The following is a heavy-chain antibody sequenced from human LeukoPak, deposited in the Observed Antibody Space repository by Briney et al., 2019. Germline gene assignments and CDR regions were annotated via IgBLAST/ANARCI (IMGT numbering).Heavy chain of an antibody. V-gene: IGHV5-10-1*01. CDR3: ARPRTGRNTGWQKTFDS. D-gene: IGHD6-19*01. J-gene: IGHJ4*02. CDR2: IDPSDSYT. Sequence: HGESLKISCKFSGYSFTTYWITWVRQMPGKGLEWMGRIDPSDSYTNYSPSFEGHVTISADKSINTAYLQWSSLKASDTAMYYCARPRTGRNTGWQKTFDSWGQGTLVTVSS. CDR1: GYSFTTYW.